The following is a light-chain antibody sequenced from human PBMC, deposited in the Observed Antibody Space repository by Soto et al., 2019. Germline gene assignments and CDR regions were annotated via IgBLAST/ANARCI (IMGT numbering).Light chain of an antibody. V-gene: IGLV2-14*01. CDR3: SSYTSSSTVV. J-gene: IGLJ2*01. Sequence: QPVLTQPASVSGSPGQSITISCSGTSSDIGGYNYVSWYQQHPGKAPKLMIYEVSNRPSGVSVRFSGSKSGNTASLTISGLQAEDEADYYCSSYTSSSTVVFGGGTKLTVL. CDR1: SSDIGGYNY. CDR2: EVS.